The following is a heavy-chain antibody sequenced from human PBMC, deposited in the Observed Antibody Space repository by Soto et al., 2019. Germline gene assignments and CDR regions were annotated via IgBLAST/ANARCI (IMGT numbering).Heavy chain of an antibody. D-gene: IGHD5-18*01. Sequence: PGGSLRLSCAASVFTFSSYAMHWVRQAPGKGLEWVAVISYDGSNKYYADSVKGRFTVSRDNSKNTLYLQMNSLRAEDTAVYYCARERGPTWIQLWSPRYYYGMDVWGQGTTVTVSS. J-gene: IGHJ6*02. CDR3: ARERGPTWIQLWSPRYYYGMDV. CDR2: ISYDGSNK. CDR1: VFTFSSYA. V-gene: IGHV3-30-3*01.